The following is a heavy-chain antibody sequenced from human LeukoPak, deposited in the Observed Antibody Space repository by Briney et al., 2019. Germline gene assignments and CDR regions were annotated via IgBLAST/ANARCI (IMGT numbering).Heavy chain of an antibody. V-gene: IGHV4-59*01. Sequence: KASETLSLTCTVSGGSISSYYWSWIRQPPGKGLEWIGYIYYSGSTNYNPSLKSRVTISVDASKNQFSLKLSSVTAADTAVYYCARTRRKDAFDIWGQGTMVTVSS. CDR1: GGSISSYY. CDR3: ARTRRKDAFDI. D-gene: IGHD1-14*01. CDR2: IYYSGST. J-gene: IGHJ3*02.